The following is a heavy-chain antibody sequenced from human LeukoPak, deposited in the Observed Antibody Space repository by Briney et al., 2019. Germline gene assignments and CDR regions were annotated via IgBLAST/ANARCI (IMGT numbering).Heavy chain of an antibody. Sequence: GSSVKVSCKASGGTFSSYAISWVRQAPGQGLEWMGGIIPIFGTANYAQKFQGRVTITTDESTSTAYMELSSLRSEDTAVYYCARDGLGYCSSTSCYTEANYDILTGPKVPDAFDIWGQGTMVTVSS. V-gene: IGHV1-69*05. CDR3: ARDGLGYCSSTSCYTEANYDILTGPKVPDAFDI. D-gene: IGHD2-2*02. J-gene: IGHJ3*02. CDR1: GGTFSSYA. CDR2: IIPIFGTA.